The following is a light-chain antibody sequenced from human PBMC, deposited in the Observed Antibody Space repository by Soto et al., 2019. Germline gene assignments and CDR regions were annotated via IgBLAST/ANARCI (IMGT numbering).Light chain of an antibody. J-gene: IGKJ4*01. CDR2: EAS. CDR1: QTIRRD. V-gene: IGKV1-17*02. CDR3: LQYNSYPPT. Sequence: DLQMTQSPSSLSASVGDRVTITCRTSQTIRRDLGWYQQKPGTAPKRLVYEASNLQSGVPSRFSGSGSGTEFTLTISNLQPEDFATYFCLQYNSYPPTFGEGTKVDNK.